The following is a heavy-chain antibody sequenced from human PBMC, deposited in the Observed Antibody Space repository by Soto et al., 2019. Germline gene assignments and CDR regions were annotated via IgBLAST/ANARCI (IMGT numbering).Heavy chain of an antibody. Sequence: SVKLSCKASGGTISSYASSWVRQAPGQGLEWMGGIIPIFGTANYAQKFQGRATITADESTSTAYMELSSLRSEDTAVYYCASFLPPIRVYYDSSGYYYGAWLDPWGQGTLVTVSS. CDR1: GGTISSYA. D-gene: IGHD3-22*01. J-gene: IGHJ5*02. V-gene: IGHV1-69*13. CDR3: ASFLPPIRVYYDSSGYYYGAWLDP. CDR2: IIPIFGTA.